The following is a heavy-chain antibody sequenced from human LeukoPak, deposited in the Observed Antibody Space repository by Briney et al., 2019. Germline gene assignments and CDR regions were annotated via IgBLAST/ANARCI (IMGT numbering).Heavy chain of an antibody. CDR2: IKQDGSEK. CDR1: GFTFSSYW. Sequence: GGSLRLSCAASGFTFSSYWMSWVRQAPGKGLEWVANIKQDGSEKYYVDSVKGRFTISRDNAKNSLYLQMNSLRAEDTAVYYCARDKTLIAVAGIGPYYYYYMDVWGKGTTVTVSS. V-gene: IGHV3-7*01. D-gene: IGHD6-19*01. CDR3: ARDKTLIAVAGIGPYYYYYMDV. J-gene: IGHJ6*03.